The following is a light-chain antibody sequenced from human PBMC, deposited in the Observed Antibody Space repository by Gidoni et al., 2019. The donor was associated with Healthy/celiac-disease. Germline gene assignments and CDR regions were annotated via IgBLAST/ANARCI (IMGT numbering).Light chain of an antibody. Sequence: EIVLTQSPAPLSLSPGERATLSCRASQSVSSYLAWDQQKPGQAPRLLIYDASNRATGIPARFSGSGSGTDFTLTISSLEPEDFAVYYCQQRSNWPPSLTFGGGTKVEIK. CDR1: QSVSSY. CDR3: QQRSNWPPSLT. J-gene: IGKJ4*01. CDR2: DAS. V-gene: IGKV3-11*01.